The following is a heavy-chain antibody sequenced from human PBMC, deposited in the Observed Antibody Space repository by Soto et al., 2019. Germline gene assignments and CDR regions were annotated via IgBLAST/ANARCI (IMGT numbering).Heavy chain of an antibody. J-gene: IGHJ3*01. V-gene: IGHV3-33*01. D-gene: IGHD3-10*01. CDR1: GFTFGTYG. CDR2: IVNDGSKK. Sequence: QVQLVESGGGVVQPGRSLRLSCAASGFTFGTYGFHWVRQAPGKGLEWLAAIVNDGSKKYYEDSVGGRFTISRDNAKDTLYLQMNSRRVEDTGVYFCARDDAFGTENGFDVWGPGTMVTVSS. CDR3: ARDDAFGTENGFDV.